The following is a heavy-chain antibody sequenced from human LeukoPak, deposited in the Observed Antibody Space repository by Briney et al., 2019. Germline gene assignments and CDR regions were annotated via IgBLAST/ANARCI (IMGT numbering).Heavy chain of an antibody. D-gene: IGHD6-13*01. CDR3: ARGLGKAAAGLYYFDY. J-gene: IGHJ4*02. CDR1: GGSFSGYY. CDR2: INHSGST. V-gene: IGHV4-34*01. Sequence: SETLSLTCAVYGGSFSGYYWSWIRQPPGKGLEWIGEINHSGSTNYNPSLKSRVTISVDTSKSQFSLKLSSVTAADTAVYYCARGLGKAAAGLYYFDYWGQGTLVTVSS.